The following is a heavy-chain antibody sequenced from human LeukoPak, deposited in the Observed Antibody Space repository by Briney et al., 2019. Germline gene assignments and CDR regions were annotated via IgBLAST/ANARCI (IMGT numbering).Heavy chain of an antibody. CDR1: GGSFSGYY. J-gene: IGHJ4*02. V-gene: IGHV4-34*01. Sequence: SETLSLTCAVYGGSFSGYYWSWIRQPPGKGLEWIGEINHSGSTNYNPSLKSRVTISVDTSKNQFSLKLSSVPAADTAVYYCAMIQLWPYSFDYWGQGTLVTVSS. D-gene: IGHD5-18*01. CDR2: INHSGST. CDR3: AMIQLWPYSFDY.